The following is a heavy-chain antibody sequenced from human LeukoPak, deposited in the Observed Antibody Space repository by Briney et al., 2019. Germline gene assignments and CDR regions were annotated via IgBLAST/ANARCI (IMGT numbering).Heavy chain of an antibody. Sequence: GASVKVSCKASGGTFSSYAISWVRQAPGQGLEWMGGIIPIFGTANYAQKFQGRVTITTEESTSTAYLELSRLRSEDTAVDYCARPYENCGYVFDYWGQGTLVTVSS. CDR2: IIPIFGTA. J-gene: IGHJ4*02. D-gene: IGHD3-22*01. V-gene: IGHV1-69*05. CDR1: GGTFSSYA. CDR3: ARPYENCGYVFDY.